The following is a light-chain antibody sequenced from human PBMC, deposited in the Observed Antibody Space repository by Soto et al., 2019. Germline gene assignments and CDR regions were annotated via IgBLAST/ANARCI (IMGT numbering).Light chain of an antibody. CDR2: TSS. CDR3: QEYNNYWT. V-gene: IGKV1-5*01. Sequence: DSQMPPSHSTMSSSVVDTFPINCRASQTISRWLACYQQKPGKAPRLLIYTSSTLESVVPSRFSASGSGTELTPTTSSLNPDDFATYYCQEYNNYWTVAQGT. CDR1: QTISRW. J-gene: IGKJ1*01.